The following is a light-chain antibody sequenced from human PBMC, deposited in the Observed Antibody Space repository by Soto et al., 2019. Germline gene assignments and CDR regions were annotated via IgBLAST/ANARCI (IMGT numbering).Light chain of an antibody. CDR1: SSNIGAGYD. V-gene: IGLV1-40*01. J-gene: IGLJ2*01. CDR3: QSYDSSVSGYVV. CDR2: GNS. Sequence: QSVLPQPPSVSGAPGQRGTISCTGSSSNIGAGYDVHWYQQLPGTAPKLLIYGNSNRPSGVPDRFSGSKSGTSASLAITGLQAEDGADYYCQSYDSSVSGYVVFGGGTKLTVL.